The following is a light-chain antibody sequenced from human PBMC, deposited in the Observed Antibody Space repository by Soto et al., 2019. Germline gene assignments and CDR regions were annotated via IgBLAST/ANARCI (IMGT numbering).Light chain of an antibody. V-gene: IGKV3-15*01. CDR1: QSVSSD. Sequence: EIVMTQSPATLSVSPGERATLSCRASQSVSSDLAWYQQRPGQAPRLLIYDASTRDTRIPARFSGSGSGTEFTLTINSLQSEDFAIYYCQQFNKWPRTFGQGTKVEIK. J-gene: IGKJ1*01. CDR2: DAS. CDR3: QQFNKWPRT.